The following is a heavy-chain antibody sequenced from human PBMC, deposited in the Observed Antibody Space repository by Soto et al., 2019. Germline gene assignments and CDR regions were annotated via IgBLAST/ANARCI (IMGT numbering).Heavy chain of an antibody. CDR3: ARGGSESDY. CDR2: MKEDGSEK. D-gene: IGHD3-16*01. V-gene: IGHV3-7*01. CDR1: GFTFSHYW. Sequence: EVQLVESGGGLVQPGGSLRLSCAASGFTFSHYWMTWVRQAPGKGLEWVANMKEDGSEKNYVDSVKGRFTISRDNAKNSLYLQMNSLRAEGTAMYYCARGGSESDYWGQGTLVTVSS. J-gene: IGHJ4*02.